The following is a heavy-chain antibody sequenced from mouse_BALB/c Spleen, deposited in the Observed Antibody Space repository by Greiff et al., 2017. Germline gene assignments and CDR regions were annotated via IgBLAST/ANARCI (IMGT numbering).Heavy chain of an antibody. V-gene: IGHV1-67*01. CDR3: ARGIYYGSSYYAMDY. J-gene: IGHJ4*01. Sequence: QVQLKQSGPELVRPGVSVKISCKGSGYTFTDYAMHWVKQSHAKSLEWIGVISTYSGNTNYNQKFKGKATMTVDKSSSTAYMELARLTSEDSAIYYCARGIYYGSSYYAMDYWGQGTSVTVSS. CDR1: GYTFTDYA. CDR2: ISTYSGNT. D-gene: IGHD1-1*01.